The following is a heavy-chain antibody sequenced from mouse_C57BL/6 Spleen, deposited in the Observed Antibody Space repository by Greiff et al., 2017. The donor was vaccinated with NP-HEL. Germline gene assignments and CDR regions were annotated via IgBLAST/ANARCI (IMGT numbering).Heavy chain of an antibody. D-gene: IGHD1-1*01. J-gene: IGHJ4*01. V-gene: IGHV1-81*01. CDR3: ARSGSSYEGAMDY. CDR1: GYTFTSYG. Sequence: QVHVKQSGAELARPGASVKLSCKASGYTFTSYGISWVKQRTGQGLEWIGEIYPRSGNTYYNEKFKGKATLTADKSSSTAYMELRSLTSEDSAVYFCARSGSSYEGAMDYWGQGTSVTVSS. CDR2: IYPRSGNT.